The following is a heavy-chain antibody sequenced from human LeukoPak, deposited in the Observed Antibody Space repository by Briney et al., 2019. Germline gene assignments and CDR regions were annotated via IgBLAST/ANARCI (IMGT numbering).Heavy chain of an antibody. CDR3: STDDSGHDWGH. V-gene: IGHV3-15*01. CDR1: GFLFKNAW. D-gene: IGHD5-12*01. J-gene: IGHJ4*02. Sequence: GGSLRLSCAASGFLFKNAWMTWVRQAPGKGLEWVGRIKSRVDGETRDYAEPVKGRFNISRDDSKNMLYLQMNSLKTEDTAVYYFSTDDSGHDWGHWGQGTLVTVSS. CDR2: IKSRVDGETR.